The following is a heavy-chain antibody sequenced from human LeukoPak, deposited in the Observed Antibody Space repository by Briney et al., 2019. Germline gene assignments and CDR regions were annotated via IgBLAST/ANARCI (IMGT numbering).Heavy chain of an antibody. J-gene: IGHJ3*01. CDR1: GGSFSDYY. Sequence: SETLSLTCAVYGGSFSDYYWTRIRQPPGKGLEWIGEITHSGSTNYNPSLKSRVTISVDTSKNQFSLKVNSVTAADTAIYYCASGPVDYYTSGSFLKWGQGTMVTVSS. CDR2: ITHSGST. CDR3: ASGPVDYYTSGSFLK. D-gene: IGHD3-10*01. V-gene: IGHV4-34*01.